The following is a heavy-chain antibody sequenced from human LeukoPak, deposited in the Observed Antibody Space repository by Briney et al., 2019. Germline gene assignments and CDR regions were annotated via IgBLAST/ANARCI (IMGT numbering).Heavy chain of an antibody. D-gene: IGHD6-13*01. J-gene: IGHJ4*02. Sequence: GSLRLSCAASGFTFSSYWMHWVRQAPGKGLVWVSRINSDGSSTSYADSVKGRFTISRDNAKNTLYLQMNSLGAEDTAVYYCARDRRAAAVMIDYWGQGTLVTVSS. CDR1: GFTFSSYW. V-gene: IGHV3-74*01. CDR2: INSDGSST. CDR3: ARDRRAAAVMIDY.